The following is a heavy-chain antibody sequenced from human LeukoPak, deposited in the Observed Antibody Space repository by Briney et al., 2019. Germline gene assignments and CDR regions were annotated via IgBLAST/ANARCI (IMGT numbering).Heavy chain of an antibody. J-gene: IGHJ4*02. CDR1: GYTFTTYA. CDR2: ISVGDGNT. CDR3: ARGYSGVVPAAHPDF. D-gene: IGHD2-2*01. V-gene: IGHV1-3*01. Sequence: ASVKVSCKASGYTFTTYAIHWVRQAPGQGLQWMGWISVGDGNTNYSQKFQGRVTLTRDTSASTAYMELTSLISEDTVVYYCARGYSGVVPAAHPDFWGQGTPVTVSS.